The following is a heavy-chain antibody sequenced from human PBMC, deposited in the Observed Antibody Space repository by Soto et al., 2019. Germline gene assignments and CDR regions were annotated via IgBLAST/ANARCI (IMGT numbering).Heavy chain of an antibody. J-gene: IGHJ5*02. CDR1: GYSISSGYY. CDR2: IYHSGST. CDR3: ARGGIAVLVDVPHWFDP. V-gene: IGHV4-38-2*01. D-gene: IGHD2-15*01. Sequence: SETLSLTCAVSGYSISSGYYWGWIRQPPGKGLDWIGSIYHSGSTYYNPSLKSRVTISVDTSKNQFSLKLTSVTAADTAVYYCARGGIAVLVDVPHWFDPWGQGTLVTVSS.